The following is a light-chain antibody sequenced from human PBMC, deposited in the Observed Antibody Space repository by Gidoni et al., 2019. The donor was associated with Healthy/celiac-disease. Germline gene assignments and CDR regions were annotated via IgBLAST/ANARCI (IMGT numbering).Light chain of an antibody. J-gene: IGKJ2*01. CDR2: AAS. CDR1: HSISSY. Sequence: DIRMTQSPSSLSASVGDRVTITCRARHSISSYLNWYQQKPGTAPKLLIYAASSLQSGVPSRFSGCGSGTDFTLTISSLQPEDFATYYCQHGYRTPRTFGQWTKLEIK. CDR3: QHGYRTPRT. V-gene: IGKV1-39*01.